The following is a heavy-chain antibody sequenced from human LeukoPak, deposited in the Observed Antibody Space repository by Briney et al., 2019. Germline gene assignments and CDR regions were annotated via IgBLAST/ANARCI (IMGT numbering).Heavy chain of an antibody. Sequence: SETLSLTCTVSGGSISSSSYYWGWIRQPPGKGLEWIGSIYYSGSTYYNPSLKSRVTISVDTSKNQFSLKLSSVTAADTAVYYCARDRGDSSGYFESPDCWGQGTLVTVSS. J-gene: IGHJ4*02. D-gene: IGHD3-22*01. CDR3: ARDRGDSSGYFESPDC. CDR1: GGSISSSSYY. CDR2: IYYSGST. V-gene: IGHV4-39*02.